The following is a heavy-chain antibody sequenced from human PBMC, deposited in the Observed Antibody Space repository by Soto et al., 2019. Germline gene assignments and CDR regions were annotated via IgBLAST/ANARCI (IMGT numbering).Heavy chain of an antibody. Sequence: EVQLLESGGGLVQPGGSLRLSCAASGFTFSSYAMNWVRQAPGKGLEWVSVISGSDGSTYYADSVKGRFTITRENSKNTLNRQMNSLRAEDTAVYYCARRSSSWYFDYWGQGTLVTVSS. V-gene: IGHV3-23*01. J-gene: IGHJ4*02. CDR2: ISGSDGST. CDR1: GFTFSSYA. CDR3: ARRSSSWYFDY. D-gene: IGHD6-13*01.